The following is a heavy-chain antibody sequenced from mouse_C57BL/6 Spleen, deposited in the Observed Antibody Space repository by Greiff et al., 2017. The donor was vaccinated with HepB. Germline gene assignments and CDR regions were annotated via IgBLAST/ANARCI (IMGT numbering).Heavy chain of an antibody. Sequence: DVQLQESGGGLVKPGGSLKLSCAASGFTFSSYAMSWVRQTPEKRLEWVATISDGGSYTYYPDNVKGRFTISRDNAKNNLYLQMSHLKSEDTAMYYCARHYGSSYEGMDYWGQGTSVTVSS. CDR3: ARHYGSSYEGMDY. D-gene: IGHD1-1*01. CDR2: ISDGGSYT. V-gene: IGHV5-4*01. J-gene: IGHJ4*01. CDR1: GFTFSSYA.